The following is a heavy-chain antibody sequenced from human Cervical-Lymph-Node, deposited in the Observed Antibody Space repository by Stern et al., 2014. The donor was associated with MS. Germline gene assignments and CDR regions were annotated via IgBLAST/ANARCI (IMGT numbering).Heavy chain of an antibody. J-gene: IGHJ4*02. D-gene: IGHD3-22*01. Sequence: VQLVQSGAEVKKPGESLKIACKGSGYSFCSYWIAWVRQMPGKGLEWMGMIFPSDSETRYSPSFEGQVTIAIDKSTSTAYLHWSSLKASDTARYYCGREVALTAGLLGFWGQGTQVIVS. CDR1: GYSFCSYW. V-gene: IGHV5-51*01. CDR3: GREVALTAGLLGF. CDR2: IFPSDSET.